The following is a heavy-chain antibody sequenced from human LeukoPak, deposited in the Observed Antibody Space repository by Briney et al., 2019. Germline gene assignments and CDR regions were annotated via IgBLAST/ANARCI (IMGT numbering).Heavy chain of an antibody. CDR2: ITGSGDYT. J-gene: IGHJ4*02. V-gene: IGHV3-23*01. Sequence: GGSLRLSCAASGFTFSGYAMTWVRQAPGKGLEWVSSITGSGDYTYYIDSVKGRFTISRDNSKNILYLQMNSLRGEDTALYYCAKDGLYYDGSAHVYYFDYWGRGTLVAVSS. D-gene: IGHD3-22*01. CDR3: AKDGLYYDGSAHVYYFDY. CDR1: GFTFSGYA.